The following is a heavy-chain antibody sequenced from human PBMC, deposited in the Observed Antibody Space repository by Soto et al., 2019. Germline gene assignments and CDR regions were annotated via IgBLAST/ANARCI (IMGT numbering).Heavy chain of an antibody. D-gene: IGHD3-10*01. Sequence: EVQLVESGGGLVQPGGSLRLSCAASGFTFGNYWMHWVRQFPGKGLVWVSSINGDGSSTTYADSVEARFTVSRDSAENALLLQMSSRRVEDTAGYYCVRDAGHRGDYWGQGTLVTVSS. J-gene: IGHJ4*02. CDR2: INGDGSST. V-gene: IGHV3-74*03. CDR3: VRDAGHRGDY. CDR1: GFTFGNYW.